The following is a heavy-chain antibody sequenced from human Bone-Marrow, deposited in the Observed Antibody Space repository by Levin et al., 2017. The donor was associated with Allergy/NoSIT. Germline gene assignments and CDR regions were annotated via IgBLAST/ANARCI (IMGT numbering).Heavy chain of an antibody. V-gene: IGHV4-30-4*01. Sequence: SETLSLTCTVSGSSINNNNYYWSWIRQPPGKGLEWVGSINYSGTTYSNPSLKSRVFISIDTSRNQFSLKLNSVTAADKAVYYCARVHYYDTSGYYYYLDAWGQGALVTVSS. CDR3: ARVHYYDTSGYYYYLDA. CDR1: GSSINNNNYY. CDR2: INYSGTT. D-gene: IGHD3-22*01. J-gene: IGHJ5*02.